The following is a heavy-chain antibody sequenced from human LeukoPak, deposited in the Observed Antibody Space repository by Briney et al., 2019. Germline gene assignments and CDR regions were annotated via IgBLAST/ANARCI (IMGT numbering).Heavy chain of an antibody. D-gene: IGHD6-6*01. J-gene: IGHJ4*02. CDR1: GGSFSGYY. CDR3: ARGRSSNFDY. V-gene: IGHV4-34*01. Sequence: PSETLSLTCAVYGGSFSGYYWSWIRQPPGKGLEWIGEINHSGSTNYNPSLKNRVTISVDTSKNQFSLKLSSVTAADTAVYYCARGRSSNFDYWGQGTPVTVSS. CDR2: INHSGST.